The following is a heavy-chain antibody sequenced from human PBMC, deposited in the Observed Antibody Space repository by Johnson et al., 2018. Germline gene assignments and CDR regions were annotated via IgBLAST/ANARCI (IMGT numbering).Heavy chain of an antibody. CDR1: GNSFTSYW. CDR2: IYLDDSDT. D-gene: IGHD4-17*01. J-gene: IGHJ3*02. Sequence: EVQLVESGAEVKKPGESLKISCKGSGNSFTSYWIAWMRQMPGKGLEYMGIIYLDDSDTKYSPSFQGQVAISADRSISTAYLQWSSLKASDTAMYYCAKRQMGYGDYVDAFDIWGQGTMVTVSS. V-gene: IGHV5-51*01. CDR3: AKRQMGYGDYVDAFDI.